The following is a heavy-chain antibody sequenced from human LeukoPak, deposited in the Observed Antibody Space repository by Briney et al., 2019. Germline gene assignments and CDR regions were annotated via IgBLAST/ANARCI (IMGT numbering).Heavy chain of an antibody. V-gene: IGHV4-59*08. CDR1: GGSISSYY. D-gene: IGHD3-22*01. J-gene: IGHJ3*02. CDR2: IYYSGST. CDR3: ARHYYDSSGYFPRAFDI. Sequence: PSETLSLTCTVSGGSISSYYWSWIRQPPGKGLEWIGYIYYSGSTNYNPSLKSRVTISVDTSKNQFSLKLSSVTAADTAVYYCARHYYDSSGYFPRAFDIWGQGTMVTVSS.